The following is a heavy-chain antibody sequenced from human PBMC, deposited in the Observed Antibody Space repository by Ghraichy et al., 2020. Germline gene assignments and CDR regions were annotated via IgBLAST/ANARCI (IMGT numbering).Heavy chain of an antibody. Sequence: SETLSLTCTVSGASISSYDWSWIRQPPGSRLEWIGHIFSAGTTNYNPSLKSRLTVSFDTSKNQFSLKLSSLTAADTAVYYCARAFGNYNAMDVWGQGTTVTVSS. J-gene: IGHJ6*02. CDR1: GASISSYD. CDR3: ARAFGNYNAMDV. V-gene: IGHV4-59*01. CDR2: IFSAGTT. D-gene: IGHD3-10*01.